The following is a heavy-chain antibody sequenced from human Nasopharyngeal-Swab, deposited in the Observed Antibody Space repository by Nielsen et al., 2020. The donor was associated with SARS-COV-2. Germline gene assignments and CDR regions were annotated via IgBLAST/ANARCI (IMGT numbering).Heavy chain of an antibody. CDR3: TRDQRTFDWPPMDV. D-gene: IGHD3-9*01. CDR2: INTDGSET. J-gene: IGHJ6*02. Sequence: GESLKISCAASGFTFSSYWMHWVRQAPGKGLVWVSRINTDGSETGYADSVTGRFTISRDNTKNTLSLQMNSLRAEDTGIYYCTRDQRTFDWPPMDVWGQGTTVTVS. V-gene: IGHV3-74*01. CDR1: GFTFSSYW.